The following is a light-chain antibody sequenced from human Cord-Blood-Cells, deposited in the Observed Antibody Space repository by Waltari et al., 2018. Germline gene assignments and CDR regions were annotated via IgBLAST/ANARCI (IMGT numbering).Light chain of an antibody. J-gene: IGLJ2*01. CDR2: DVS. Sequence: QSALTQPASVSGSPGQSITISCTGTSSDVGGYNYVSWYQQHPGKAPKLMFYDVSNRPSGFSNRFSGSKSGNTASLTISGLQAEDEADYYCSSYTSSSTVFGGGTKLTVL. V-gene: IGLV2-14*01. CDR1: SSDVGGYNY. CDR3: SSYTSSSTV.